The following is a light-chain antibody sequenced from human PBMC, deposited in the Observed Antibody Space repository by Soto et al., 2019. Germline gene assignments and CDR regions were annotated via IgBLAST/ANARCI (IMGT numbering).Light chain of an antibody. CDR1: SSDVGAYDY. Sequence: QSVLTQPASVSGSPGQSITISCTGTSSDVGAYDYVSWYQQHPGKAPKLMIYDVYARPSGVSHRFSGSKSGNTASLTISGLQSDDEADYYCTSFSSSTSLYVFGTGTKVTVL. CDR3: TSFSSSTSLYV. CDR2: DVY. J-gene: IGLJ1*01. V-gene: IGLV2-14*03.